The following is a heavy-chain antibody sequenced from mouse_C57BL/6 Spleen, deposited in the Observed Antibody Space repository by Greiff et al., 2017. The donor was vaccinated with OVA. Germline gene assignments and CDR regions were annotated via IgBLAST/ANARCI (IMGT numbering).Heavy chain of an antibody. J-gene: IGHJ4*01. Sequence: EVKVVESGGGLVKPGGSLKLSCAASGFTFSDYGMHWVRQAPEKGLEWVAYISSGSSTIYYADTVKGRFTISRDNAKNTLFLQMTSLRSEDTAMYYCARGYSNYAMDYWGQGTSVTVSS. CDR3: ARGYSNYAMDY. D-gene: IGHD2-5*01. V-gene: IGHV5-17*01. CDR2: ISSGSSTI. CDR1: GFTFSDYG.